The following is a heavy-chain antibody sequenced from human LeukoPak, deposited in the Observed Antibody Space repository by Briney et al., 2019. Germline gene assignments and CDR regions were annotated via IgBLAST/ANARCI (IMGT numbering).Heavy chain of an antibody. Sequence: PGGSLRLSCAASGYTFTSYYMHWVRQAPGQGLEWMGIINPSGGSTSYAQKFQGRVTMTRDTSTSTVYMELSSLRSEDTAVHYCARGPRGGVFDYWGQGTLVTVSS. CDR3: ARGPRGGVFDY. D-gene: IGHD3-16*01. CDR2: INPSGGST. CDR1: GYTFTSYY. J-gene: IGHJ4*02. V-gene: IGHV1-46*01.